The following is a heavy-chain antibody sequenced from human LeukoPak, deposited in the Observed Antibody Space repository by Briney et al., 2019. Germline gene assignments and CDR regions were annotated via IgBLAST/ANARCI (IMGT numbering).Heavy chain of an antibody. J-gene: IGHJ4*02. Sequence: GGSLRLSCAASGFTFSDHCMDWVRQAPGKGREWVGRTRDKANSYTTEYAASVRGRFTISRDDSENSLSLQMDSLKTEDTAVYYCTSRRGLGQPFDYWGQGTLVTVSS. V-gene: IGHV3-72*01. CDR2: TRDKANSYTT. CDR1: GFTFSDHC. CDR3: TSRRGLGQPFDY. D-gene: IGHD3/OR15-3a*01.